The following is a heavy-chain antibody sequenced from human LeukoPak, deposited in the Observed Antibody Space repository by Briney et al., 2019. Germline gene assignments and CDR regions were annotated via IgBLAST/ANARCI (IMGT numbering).Heavy chain of an antibody. CDR1: GGSISDDNYY. J-gene: IGHJ4*02. D-gene: IGHD2-8*02. Sequence: SETLSLTCTVSGGSISDDNYYWAWIRQPPGKGLEWIGNISSRKNTYYNPSLESRITISADTSRNQFSLKMRSVTAADTAVYYCASLRVPGDFDYWGQGTLVTVSS. CDR3: ASLRVPGDFDY. CDR2: ISSRKNT. V-gene: IGHV4-39*01.